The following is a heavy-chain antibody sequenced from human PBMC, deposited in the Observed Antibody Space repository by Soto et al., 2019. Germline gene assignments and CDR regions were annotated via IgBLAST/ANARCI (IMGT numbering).Heavy chain of an antibody. CDR2: MNPNSGNT. Sequence: ASVKVSCKASGYTFTSYDINWVRQATGQGLEWMGWMNPNSGNTGYAQKFQGRVTMTRNTSISTAYMELSSLRSEDTAVYYCARVRFGELLYYYYYYMDVWGKGTTVTVSS. V-gene: IGHV1-8*01. CDR1: GYTFTSYD. D-gene: IGHD3-10*01. J-gene: IGHJ6*03. CDR3: ARVRFGELLYYYYYYMDV.